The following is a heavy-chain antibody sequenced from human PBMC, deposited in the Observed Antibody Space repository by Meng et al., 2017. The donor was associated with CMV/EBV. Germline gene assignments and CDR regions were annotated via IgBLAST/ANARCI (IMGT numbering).Heavy chain of an antibody. CDR2: IYYSGST. V-gene: IGHV4-30-4*08. CDR3: ARDNRRGGVDY. CDR1: VGSISSGDYY. J-gene: IGHJ4*02. D-gene: IGHD3-3*01. Sequence: QGQLQWSVPGMLKPSQTMSLTCTVSVGSISSGDYYWSWFRQPPGKGLEWIGYIYYSGSTYYNPSLKSRVTISVDTSKNQFSLKLSSVTAADTAVYYCARDNRRGGVDYWGQGTLVTVSS.